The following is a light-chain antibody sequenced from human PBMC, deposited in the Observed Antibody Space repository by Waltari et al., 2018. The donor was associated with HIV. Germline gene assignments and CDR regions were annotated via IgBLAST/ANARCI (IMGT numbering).Light chain of an antibody. V-gene: IGKV3D-15*01. CDR2: GAS. CDR3: QQYNKWPPWT. Sequence: EIVMTQSPATLSVSPGERVILSCRASQSVSGNLAWFQQKPGQAPRLLIYGASTRATAIPARFSGSGSGTEFSLTISSLRSEDFAVYYCQQYNKWPPWTFGQGTKVEIK. J-gene: IGKJ1*01. CDR1: QSVSGN.